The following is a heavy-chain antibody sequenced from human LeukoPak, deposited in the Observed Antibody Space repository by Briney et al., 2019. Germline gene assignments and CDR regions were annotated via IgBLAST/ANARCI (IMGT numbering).Heavy chain of an antibody. V-gene: IGHV4-39*01. Sequence: SETLSLTCTVSGGSISSSSYYWGWIRQPPGKGLEWIGSIYYSGSTYYNPSLKSRVTISVDTSKNQFSLKLSSVTAADTAVYYCARHYGSGSNPSDYWGQGTLVTVSS. CDR3: ARHYGSGSNPSDY. D-gene: IGHD3-10*01. CDR1: GGSISSSSYY. CDR2: IYYSGST. J-gene: IGHJ4*02.